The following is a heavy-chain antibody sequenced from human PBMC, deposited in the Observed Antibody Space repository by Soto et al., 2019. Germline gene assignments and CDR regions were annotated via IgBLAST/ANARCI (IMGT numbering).Heavy chain of an antibody. CDR3: ARLQLVQKVIDY. CDR2: IFYSGGT. Sequence: QVQLHESGPGLVKPSETLSLTCTVSGDSISTYYWSWIRQPPGKGLQWIGYIFYSGGTAYNPSLMSRVTISLDMSKKQISLKLSSVTTADTATYFCARLQLVQKVIDYWGQGTLVTVSS. V-gene: IGHV4-59*01. CDR1: GDSISTYY. J-gene: IGHJ4*02. D-gene: IGHD1-1*01.